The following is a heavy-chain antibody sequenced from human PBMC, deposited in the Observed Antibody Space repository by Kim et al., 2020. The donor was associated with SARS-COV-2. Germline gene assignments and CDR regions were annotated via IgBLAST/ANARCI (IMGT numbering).Heavy chain of an antibody. CDR3: AKDRGGVTMIVVVHFRPPFFDY. V-gene: IGHV3-23*01. D-gene: IGHD3-22*01. CDR2: ISGSGGST. CDR1: GFTFSSYA. Sequence: GGSLRLSCAASGFTFSSYAMSWVRQAPGKGLEWVSAISGSGGSTYYADSVKGRFTISRDNSKNTLYLQMNSLRAEDTAVYYCAKDRGGVTMIVVVHFRPPFFDYWGQGTLVTVSS. J-gene: IGHJ4*02.